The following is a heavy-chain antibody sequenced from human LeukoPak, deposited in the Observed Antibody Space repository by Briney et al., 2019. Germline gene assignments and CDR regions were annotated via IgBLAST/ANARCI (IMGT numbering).Heavy chain of an antibody. CDR2: INPSGGST. V-gene: IGHV1-46*01. Sequence: ASVKVSCKASGYTFTSYNMHWVRQAPGQGLEWMGIINPSGGSTNYAQKFQGRVTMTRDTSISTAYMELSRLRSDDTAVYYCARDRVAAAGTFWFDPWGQGTLVTVSS. CDR3: ARDRVAAAGTFWFDP. CDR1: GYTFTSYN. D-gene: IGHD6-13*01. J-gene: IGHJ5*02.